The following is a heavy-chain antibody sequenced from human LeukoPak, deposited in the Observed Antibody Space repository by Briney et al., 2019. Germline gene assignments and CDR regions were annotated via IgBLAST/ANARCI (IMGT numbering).Heavy chain of an antibody. D-gene: IGHD3-22*01. J-gene: IGHJ4*02. V-gene: IGHV3-23*01. CDR2: IRGSGDTP. CDR1: GFTFSDYA. Sequence: GGSLRLSCAASGFTFSDYALNWVRQAPGKGLEWVSVIRGSGDTPYYSDFVKGRFTVSRDNSKNTLYLQMNSLRAEDTAVYYCAKSPQYYYDSSGLDYWGQGTLVTVSS. CDR3: AKSPQYYYDSSGLDY.